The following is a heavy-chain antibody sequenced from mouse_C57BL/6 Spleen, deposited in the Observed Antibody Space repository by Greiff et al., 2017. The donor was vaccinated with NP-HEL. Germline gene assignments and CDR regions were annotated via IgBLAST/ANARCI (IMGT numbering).Heavy chain of an antibody. Sequence: EVKLVESGGGLVKPGGSLKLSCAASGFTFSDYGMHWVRQAPEKGLEWVAYISSGSSTIYYADTVKGRFTISRDNAKNTLFLQMTSLRSEDTAMYYCARHGYSAMDYWGQGTSVTVSS. CDR2: ISSGSSTI. J-gene: IGHJ4*01. CDR1: GFTFSDYG. CDR3: ARHGYSAMDY. V-gene: IGHV5-17*01.